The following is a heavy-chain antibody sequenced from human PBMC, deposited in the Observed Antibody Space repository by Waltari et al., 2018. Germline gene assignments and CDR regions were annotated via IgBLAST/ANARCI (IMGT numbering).Heavy chain of an antibody. CDR3: AKDHWRPGVVTSLSS. J-gene: IGHJ4*02. D-gene: IGHD3-22*01. CDR2: ITNNGNQA. V-gene: IGHV3-23*05. CDR1: GFNFYSYA. Sequence: EVQLSESGGDLVQPGESLRLSCAASGFNFYSYAMTWVRLAPGRGLGGCSIITNNGNQAYYADFVRGQFTISKDNSRSTLFLQMKNLTVDETAVYYCAKDHWRPGVVTSLSSWGQGTLVTVSS.